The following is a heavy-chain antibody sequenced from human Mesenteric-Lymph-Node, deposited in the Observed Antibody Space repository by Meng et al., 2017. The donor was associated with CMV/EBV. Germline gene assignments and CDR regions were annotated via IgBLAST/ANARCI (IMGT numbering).Heavy chain of an antibody. CDR3: TRDLYGSGGDWFDP. CDR2: ITSSSTYL. CDR1: GFSCRDYA. J-gene: IGHJ5*02. Sequence: ASGFSCRDYAMAWVRRAPGKGLEWVSSITSSSTYLSYADSVKGRFIISRDDAKNSLYLQMNSLRAEDTAVYYCTRDLYGSGGDWFDPWGQGTLVTVSS. V-gene: IGHV3-21*01. D-gene: IGHD3-10*01.